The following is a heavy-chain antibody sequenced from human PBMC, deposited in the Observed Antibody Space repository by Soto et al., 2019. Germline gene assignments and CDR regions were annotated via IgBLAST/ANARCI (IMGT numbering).Heavy chain of an antibody. Sequence: SETLSLTCAVYGGSFSGYYWSWIRQPPGKGLEWIGEINHSGSTNYNPSLKSRVTISVDTSKNQFSLKLSSVTAADTAVYYCARARDFWSGYYYYYGMDVWGQGTTVTVSS. CDR2: INHSGST. CDR1: GGSFSGYY. D-gene: IGHD3-3*01. V-gene: IGHV4-34*01. J-gene: IGHJ6*02. CDR3: ARARDFWSGYYYYYGMDV.